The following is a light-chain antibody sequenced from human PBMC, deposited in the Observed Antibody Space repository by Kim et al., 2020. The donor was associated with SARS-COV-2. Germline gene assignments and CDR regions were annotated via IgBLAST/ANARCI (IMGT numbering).Light chain of an antibody. Sequence: DIQMTQSPSSLSASVGDRVTITCRASQNIITFLAWYQQKPGKVPKVLMYDTSNLKSGVPLRFSGSGSGTDFTLTIHNVQPEDFATYYCQQNDITPWTFGQGTKVDIK. CDR1: QNIITF. J-gene: IGKJ1*01. V-gene: IGKV1-39*01. CDR2: DTS. CDR3: QQNDITPWT.